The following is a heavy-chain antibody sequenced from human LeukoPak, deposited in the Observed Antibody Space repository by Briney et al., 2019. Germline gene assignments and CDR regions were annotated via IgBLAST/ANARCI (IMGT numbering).Heavy chain of an antibody. Sequence: GGSLRLSCAASGFIFSSYSMNWVRQAPGKGLEWVSSISSSSSYIYYADSVKGRFTISRDNAKNSLYLQMNSLRAEDTAVYYCARSLSGGYLDVWGKGTTVTVSS. CDR3: ARSLSGGYLDV. V-gene: IGHV3-21*01. CDR1: GFIFSSYS. CDR2: ISSSSSYI. J-gene: IGHJ6*03. D-gene: IGHD2-15*01.